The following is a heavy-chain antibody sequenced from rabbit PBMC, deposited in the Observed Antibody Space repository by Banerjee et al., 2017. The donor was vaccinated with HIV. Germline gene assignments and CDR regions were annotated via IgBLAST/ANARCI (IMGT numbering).Heavy chain of an antibody. CDR1: GFSFTSSYL. CDR2: IGTSSGST. D-gene: IGHD6-1*01. V-gene: IGHV1S40*01. Sequence: QSLEESGGDLVKPGASLTLTCTASGFSFTSSYLICWVRQAPGKGLEWIACIGTSSGSTYYANWAKGRFTISKTSSTTVTLQMTSLTAADTATYFCARDAGAAGYGYGMDLWGPGTLVTVS. J-gene: IGHJ6*01. CDR3: ARDAGAAGYGYGMDL.